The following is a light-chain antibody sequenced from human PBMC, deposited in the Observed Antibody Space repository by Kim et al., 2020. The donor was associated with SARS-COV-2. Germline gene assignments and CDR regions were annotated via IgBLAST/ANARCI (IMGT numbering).Light chain of an antibody. V-gene: IGLV1-51*01. J-gene: IGLJ2*01. CDR3: GTWDTSLSAVV. Sequence: GQKGTISSSGSSTNSGNNYVSWYQHVPGPAPKLLIYDNNKRPSVIPDRFSGSKSGTAATLGITGLQTGDEADYYCGTWDTSLSAVVFGGGTQLTVL. CDR1: STNSGNNY. CDR2: DNN.